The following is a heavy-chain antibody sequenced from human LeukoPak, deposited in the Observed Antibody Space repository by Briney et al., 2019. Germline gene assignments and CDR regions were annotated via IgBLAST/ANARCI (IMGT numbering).Heavy chain of an antibody. D-gene: IGHD1-1*01. V-gene: IGHV3-43*02. CDR3: AKGERTYYYMDV. CDR1: EFTFSSFD. Sequence: GGSLRLSCAASEFTFSSFDINWVRQAPGKGLEWVSLISGDGGSTYYADSVKGRFTISRDNSKNSLYLQMNSLRTEDTALYYCAKGERTYYYMDVWGKGTTVTVSS. CDR2: ISGDGGST. J-gene: IGHJ6*03.